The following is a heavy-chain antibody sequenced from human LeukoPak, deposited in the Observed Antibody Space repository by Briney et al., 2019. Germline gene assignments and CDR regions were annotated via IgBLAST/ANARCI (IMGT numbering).Heavy chain of an antibody. CDR3: ARETLLDY. CDR1: GFTFSSYS. Sequence: GGSLRLSCAASGFTFSSYSMNWVRQAPGRGLEWLSYISSSSSTISYADSVKGRFTISRDNAKNSLYLQMNSLRAEDTAVYYCARETLLDYWGQGTLVTVSS. J-gene: IGHJ4*02. V-gene: IGHV3-48*01. CDR2: ISSSSSTI.